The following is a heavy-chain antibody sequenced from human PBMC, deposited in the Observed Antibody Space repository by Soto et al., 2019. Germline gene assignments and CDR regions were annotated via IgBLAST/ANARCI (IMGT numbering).Heavy chain of an antibody. J-gene: IGHJ4*02. D-gene: IGHD3-10*01. Sequence: SETLSLTCTVSGGSISSSSYYWGWIRQPPGKGLEWIGSIYYSGSTNYNPSLKSRVTISVDTSKNQFSLKLSSVTAADTAVYYCAREVGYYGSGKANDYWGQGTLVTVSS. CDR2: IYYSGST. V-gene: IGHV4-39*07. CDR3: AREVGYYGSGKANDY. CDR1: GGSISSSSYY.